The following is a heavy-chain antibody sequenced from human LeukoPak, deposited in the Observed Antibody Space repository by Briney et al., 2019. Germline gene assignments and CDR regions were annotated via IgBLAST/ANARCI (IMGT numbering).Heavy chain of an antibody. CDR1: GFIFSSYG. J-gene: IGHJ3*02. V-gene: IGHV3-30*18. Sequence: PGGSLRLSCAPSGFIFSSYGIHWVRQAPGKGLEWVTVISNDGTNTYYADSVKGRFTISRANSKNTLFLQIHSLRTEHTSVYYCAKELKRGSTSWYSVFDIWGKGTMVNVS. D-gene: IGHD6-13*01. CDR2: ISNDGTNT. CDR3: AKELKRGSTSWYSVFDI.